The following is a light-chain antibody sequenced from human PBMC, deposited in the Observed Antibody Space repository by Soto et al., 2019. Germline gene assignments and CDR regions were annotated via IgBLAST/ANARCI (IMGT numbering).Light chain of an antibody. Sequence: DVVLTQSPLYLPVALGQPASISCRSSQSLVFSDGNIYLNWFQQRPGQSPRRLIYKVSNRDSGGPDRFRGSGSGTDFTLRISKGEAEDVGVYYCLQGTRWLWTFGQGTKVEIK. CDR3: LQGTRWLWT. J-gene: IGKJ1*01. CDR2: KVS. CDR1: QSLVFSDGNIY. V-gene: IGKV2-30*01.